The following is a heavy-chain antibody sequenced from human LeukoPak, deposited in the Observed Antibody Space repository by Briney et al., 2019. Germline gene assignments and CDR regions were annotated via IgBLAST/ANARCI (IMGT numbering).Heavy chain of an antibody. D-gene: IGHD3-10*01. CDR3: ARNGDYYYYMDV. Sequence: SETLPLTCAVYGGSFSGYYYSWIRQPPGEGLEWIGEINHSGDTNYNPSLKSRVTLSVDTSKNQFSLKLSSVTAADTAVYYCARNGDYYYYMDVWGKGTTVTISS. CDR2: INHSGDT. J-gene: IGHJ6*03. CDR1: GGSFSGYY. V-gene: IGHV4-34*01.